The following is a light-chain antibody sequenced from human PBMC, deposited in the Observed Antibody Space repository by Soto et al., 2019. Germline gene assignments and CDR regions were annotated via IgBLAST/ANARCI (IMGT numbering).Light chain of an antibody. V-gene: IGKV3-20*01. J-gene: IGKJ1*01. CDR2: GAS. Sequence: EIVLTQSPGTLSLSPGERATLSCKASQSVSNNYLAWYQQKPGQAPRLLIYGASNRATGIPDRFSGSGSGTDFTLTISXLEPEEFAVYYCQQYGSSGTFGQGTKVDIK. CDR3: QQYGSSGT. CDR1: QSVSNNY.